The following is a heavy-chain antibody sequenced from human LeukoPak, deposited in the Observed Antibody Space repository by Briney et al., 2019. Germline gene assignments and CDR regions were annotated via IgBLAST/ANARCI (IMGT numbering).Heavy chain of an antibody. CDR2: ISGSGGST. D-gene: IGHD5-24*01. J-gene: IGHJ4*02. Sequence: GGSLRLSCAASGFTFSSYAMSWVRQAPGKGLEWVSAISGSGGSTYYADSVKGRFTISRDNSKNTLYLQMNSQRAEDTAVYYCARLEMATILDYWGQGTLVTASS. CDR1: GFTFSSYA. V-gene: IGHV3-23*01. CDR3: ARLEMATILDY.